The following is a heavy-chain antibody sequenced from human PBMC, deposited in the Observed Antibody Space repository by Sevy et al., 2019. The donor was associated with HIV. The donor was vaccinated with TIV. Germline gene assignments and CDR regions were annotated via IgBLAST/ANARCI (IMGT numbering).Heavy chain of an antibody. D-gene: IGHD5-12*01. J-gene: IGHJ4*02. V-gene: IGHV3-23*01. CDR3: ASLPTPYGGYPYYFDY. Sequence: GGSLRLSCAASGFTFNVYEMNWVRQAPGKGLEWVSSISDSGGSTYYADSVKGRFTISRDNSKNTLYLQMNSLRAEDTAVYYCASLPTPYGGYPYYFDYWGQGTLVTVSS. CDR2: ISDSGGST. CDR1: GFTFNVYE.